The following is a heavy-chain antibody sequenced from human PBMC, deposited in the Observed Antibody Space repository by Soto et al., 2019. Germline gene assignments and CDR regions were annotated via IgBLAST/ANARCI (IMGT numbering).Heavy chain of an antibody. J-gene: IGHJ4*02. CDR1: GYTFIDYQ. CDR3: ARWDYYNSTSHY. V-gene: IGHV1-46*01. CDR2: INPSGGSA. Sequence: QVQLVQSGAEVKKPGASVRISCKASGYTFIDYQIHWVRQAPGQGLEWMGVINPSGGSAGYAQKFQSRVTMTSDTSTSTVSMELSSLRFYDTAVYYCARWDYYNSTSHYWGQGTLVTVSP. D-gene: IGHD3-10*01.